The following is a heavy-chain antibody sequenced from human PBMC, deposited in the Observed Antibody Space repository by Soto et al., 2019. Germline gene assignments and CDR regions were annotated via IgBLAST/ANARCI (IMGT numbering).Heavy chain of an antibody. CDR3: ARVKWLLTTRYYGMDV. CDR1: GGSFSGYY. D-gene: IGHD3-22*01. CDR2: INHSGST. Sequence: SETLSLTCAVYGGSFSGYYWSWIRQPPGKGLEWIGEINHSGSTNYNPSLKSRVTISVDTSKNQFSLKLSSVTAADTAVYYCARVKWLLTTRYYGMDVWGQGTTVT. J-gene: IGHJ6*02. V-gene: IGHV4-34*01.